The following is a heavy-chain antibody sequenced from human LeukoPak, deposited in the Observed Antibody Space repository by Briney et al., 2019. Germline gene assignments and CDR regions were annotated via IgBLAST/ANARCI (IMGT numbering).Heavy chain of an antibody. J-gene: IGHJ6*03. CDR2: INPSGGST. Sequence: ASVKVSCKASGYTFTSYYMHWVRQAPGQGVEWMGIINPSGGSTSYAQKFQGRVAMTRDMSTSTVYMELSSLRSEDTAVYNCARDGSGTYYMDVWGKGTTVTVSS. D-gene: IGHD3-10*01. CDR3: ARDGSGTYYMDV. CDR1: GYTFTSYY. V-gene: IGHV1-46*01.